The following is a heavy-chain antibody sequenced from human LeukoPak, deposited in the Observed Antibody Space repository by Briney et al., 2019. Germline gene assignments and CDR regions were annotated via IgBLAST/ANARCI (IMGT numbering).Heavy chain of an antibody. D-gene: IGHD3-10*01. Sequence: SETLSLTCTVSGDSISRSDYSWSWIRQPPGKGLEWVGYIYHSGSTYYNPSLRSRVTMSIDRSKNQFSLKLPPVTAADTAVYYCARVGSGDAFDIWGQGTMVTVSS. J-gene: IGHJ3*02. V-gene: IGHV4-30-2*01. CDR2: IYHSGST. CDR3: ARVGSGDAFDI. CDR1: GDSISRSDYS.